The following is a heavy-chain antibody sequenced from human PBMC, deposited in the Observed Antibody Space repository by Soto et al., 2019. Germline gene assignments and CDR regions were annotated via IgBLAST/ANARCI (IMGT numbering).Heavy chain of an antibody. CDR3: ARDGYCSGGSCRRDAFDI. D-gene: IGHD2-15*01. Sequence: QVQLVQSGAEVKKPGASVKVSCKASGYTFTSYYMHWVRQAPGQGLEWMGIINPSGGSTSYAQKFRGRVTMTRDTSTSTVYRELSSLRSEDTAVYYCARDGYCSGGSCRRDAFDIWGQGTMVTVSS. J-gene: IGHJ3*02. V-gene: IGHV1-46*03. CDR1: GYTFTSYY. CDR2: INPSGGST.